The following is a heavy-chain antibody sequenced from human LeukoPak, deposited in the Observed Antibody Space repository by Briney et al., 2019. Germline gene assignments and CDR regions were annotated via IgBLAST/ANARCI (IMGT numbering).Heavy chain of an antibody. CDR2: IYYSGGT. CDR1: GGSISSGGYY. CDR3: ATDYDLGMDV. D-gene: IGHD3-3*01. V-gene: IGHV4-31*03. J-gene: IGHJ6*02. Sequence: SETLSLTCTVSGGSISSGGYYWSWIRQHPGKGLEWIGYIYYSGGTYYNPSLKSRVTISVDTSKNQFPLKLSSVTAADTAVYYCATDYDLGMDVWGQGTTVTVSS.